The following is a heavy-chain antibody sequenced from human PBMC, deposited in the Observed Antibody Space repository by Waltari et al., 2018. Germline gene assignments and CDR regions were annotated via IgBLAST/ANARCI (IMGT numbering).Heavy chain of an antibody. CDR1: GFSFSTYW. V-gene: IGHV3-74*01. CDR2: IKSDGSTT. Sequence: EVQLVESGGGLVQPGGSVRLSCAASGFSFSTYWMNWAHQAPGEGLVWVSRIKSDGSTTAYADSVKGRFTTSRDNAKNTLYLQMNSLRADDTAVYYCVRSAFLDVWGQGTTVTVSS. D-gene: IGHD3-16*01. J-gene: IGHJ6*02. CDR3: VRSAFLDV.